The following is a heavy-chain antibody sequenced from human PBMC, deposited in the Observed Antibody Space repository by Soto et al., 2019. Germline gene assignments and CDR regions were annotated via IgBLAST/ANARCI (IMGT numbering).Heavy chain of an antibody. CDR2: IYYSGST. CDR3: ARDRGDHYYYYGMDV. CDR1: GGSISSGGYY. J-gene: IGHJ6*02. D-gene: IGHD4-17*01. V-gene: IGHV4-31*03. Sequence: SETLSLTCTVSGGSISSGGYYWSWIRQHPGKGLEWIGYIYYSGSTYYNPSLKSRVTISVDTSKNQFSLKLSSVTAADTAVYYCARDRGDHYYYYGMDVWGQGTTVTVSS.